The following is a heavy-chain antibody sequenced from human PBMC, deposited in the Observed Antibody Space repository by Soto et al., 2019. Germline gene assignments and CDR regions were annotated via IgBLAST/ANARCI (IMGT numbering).Heavy chain of an antibody. D-gene: IGHD3-10*01. CDR2: ISGSGGST. Sequence: WVPEPPGEGVGWVSAISGSGGSTYYADSVKGRFTISRDNSKNTLYLQMNSLRAEDTAVYYCAKDMVGYYYGSGSTLPYFDYWGQGTLVTVSS. V-gene: IGHV3-23*01. J-gene: IGHJ4*02. CDR3: AKDMVGYYYGSGSTLPYFDY.